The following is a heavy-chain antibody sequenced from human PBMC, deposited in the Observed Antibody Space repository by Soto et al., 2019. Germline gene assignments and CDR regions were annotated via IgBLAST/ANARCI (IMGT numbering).Heavy chain of an antibody. CDR2: ISGSGVST. CDR1: GFTLSSYA. J-gene: IGHJ6*02. D-gene: IGHD3-22*01. Sequence: GGSLRLSCAASGFTLSSYAMSWVRQAPGKGLEWVSAISGSGVSTYYADSVKGRFTISRDNSKNTLYLQMNSLRAEDTAVYYCARSPDSSGYYPRWYYYGMDVWGQGTTVTVSS. CDR3: ARSPDSSGYYPRWYYYGMDV. V-gene: IGHV3-23*01.